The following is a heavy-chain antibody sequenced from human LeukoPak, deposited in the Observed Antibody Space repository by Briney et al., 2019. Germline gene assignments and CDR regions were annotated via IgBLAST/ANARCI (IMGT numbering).Heavy chain of an antibody. CDR2: ISSSSSTI. CDR1: GFTFSSYS. CDR3: ARVTVTTSTPFDY. D-gene: IGHD4-17*01. V-gene: IGHV3-48*01. Sequence: GGSLRLSCAASGFTFSSYSMNWVRQAPGKGLEWVSYISSSSSTIYYADSVKGRFTISRDNAKNSLYLQMNSLRAEDTAVYYCARVTVTTSTPFDYWGQGTLVTVSS. J-gene: IGHJ4*02.